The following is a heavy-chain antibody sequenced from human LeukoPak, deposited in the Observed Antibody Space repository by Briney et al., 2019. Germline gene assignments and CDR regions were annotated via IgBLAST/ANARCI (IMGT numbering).Heavy chain of an antibody. CDR1: GFTFSSYG. Sequence: GGSLRLSCAASGFTFSSYGMSWVRQAPGKGLEWVSAISGSGGRIQYADSVKGRLTISRDNSKNTLYLQMNSLRGEDTAVYYCAKDPAYCGGDCFSFYDNWGQGTLVTVSS. J-gene: IGHJ4*02. CDR3: AKDPAYCGGDCFSFYDN. D-gene: IGHD2-21*02. CDR2: ISGSGGRI. V-gene: IGHV3-23*01.